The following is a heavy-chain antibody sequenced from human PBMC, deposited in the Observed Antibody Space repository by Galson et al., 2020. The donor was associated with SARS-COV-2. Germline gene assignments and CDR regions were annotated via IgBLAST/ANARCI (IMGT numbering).Heavy chain of an antibody. CDR3: ARETDDYTSSWYDY. Sequence: GGSLRLSCRASGFTFSSSAMHWVRQAPGKGLEWVAIISYDGTKRYNLDSVKGGFTISRDNSKNTLYLQMDSLTIEDTAVYYCARETDDYTSSWYDYWGQGTLVTVSS. CDR1: GFTFSSSA. J-gene: IGHJ4*02. D-gene: IGHD6-13*01. V-gene: IGHV3-30*04. CDR2: ISYDGTKR.